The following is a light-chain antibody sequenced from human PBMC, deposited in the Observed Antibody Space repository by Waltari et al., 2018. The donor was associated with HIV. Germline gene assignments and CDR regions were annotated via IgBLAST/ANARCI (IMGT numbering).Light chain of an antibody. CDR1: HRISTY. CDR2: AAS. CDR3: QHLNTYPYT. J-gene: IGKJ2*01. Sequence: DIQLTQSPSFLSASVVDRATITCRADHRISTYLAWYQQKPGKAPKLLISAASALQSGVPSRFRGSGSGREFTLTISSLQPEDFASYYCQHLNTYPYTFGQGTKLEIK. V-gene: IGKV1-9*01.